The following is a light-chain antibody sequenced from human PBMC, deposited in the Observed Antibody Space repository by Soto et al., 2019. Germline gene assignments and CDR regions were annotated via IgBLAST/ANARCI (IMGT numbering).Light chain of an antibody. Sequence: EIVFTQSPATLSLSPGERATLSFRASQSVSSSYLAWYQQKPGQAPRLLIYGASSRATGIPDRFSGSGSGTDFTLTISRLEPEDFAVYYCQQYGSSPKTFGQGTKVDI. CDR1: QSVSSSY. CDR2: GAS. V-gene: IGKV3-20*01. J-gene: IGKJ1*01. CDR3: QQYGSSPKT.